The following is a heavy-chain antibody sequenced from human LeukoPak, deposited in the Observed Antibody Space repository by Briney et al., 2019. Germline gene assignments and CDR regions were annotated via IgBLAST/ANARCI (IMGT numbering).Heavy chain of an antibody. CDR2: IYYSGST. J-gene: IGHJ4*02. V-gene: IGHV4-59*01. Sequence: SETLSLTCTVSGGSISSYYWSWIRQPPGKGLEWIGYIYYSGSTNYNPSLKSRVTISLDTSKNRFSLNLRSVTAADTAVYYCARAGYCINGVCYNFDYWGQGTLVTVSS. CDR3: ARAGYCINGVCYNFDY. D-gene: IGHD2-8*01. CDR1: GGSISSYY.